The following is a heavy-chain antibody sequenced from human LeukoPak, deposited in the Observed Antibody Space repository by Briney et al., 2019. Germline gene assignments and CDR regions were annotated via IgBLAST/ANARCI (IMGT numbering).Heavy chain of an antibody. CDR1: GFTFSSYS. D-gene: IGHD3-10*01. Sequence: GGSLRLSCAASGFTFSSYSMNWVRQAPGKGLEWVSSISSSSSYIYYADSVKGRFTISRDNAKNSLYLQMHSLRVEDMAVYYCAKDSRPQGNGALDYWGQGTLVTVSS. V-gene: IGHV3-21*04. CDR2: ISSSSSYI. J-gene: IGHJ4*02. CDR3: AKDSRPQGNGALDY.